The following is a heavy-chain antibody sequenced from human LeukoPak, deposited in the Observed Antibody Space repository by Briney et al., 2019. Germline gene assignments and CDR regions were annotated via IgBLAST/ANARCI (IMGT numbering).Heavy chain of an antibody. Sequence: SGPTLVNPTQTLTLTCTFSGSSLSTSGVGVGWIRQPPGKALEWLALIYWNDDKRYSPSLKSRLTITKDTSKNQVVLTMTKMDPVDTATYYCAHRGDYGGYFDYWGQGTLVTVSS. CDR1: GSSLSTSGVG. CDR3: AHRGDYGGYFDY. J-gene: IGHJ4*02. CDR2: IYWNDDK. D-gene: IGHD4-23*01. V-gene: IGHV2-5*01.